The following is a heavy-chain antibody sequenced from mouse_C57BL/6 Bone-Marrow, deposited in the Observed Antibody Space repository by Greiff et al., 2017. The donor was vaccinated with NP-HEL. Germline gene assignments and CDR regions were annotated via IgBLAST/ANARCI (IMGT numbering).Heavy chain of an antibody. J-gene: IGHJ4*01. CDR1: GYTFTSYW. V-gene: IGHV1-61*01. D-gene: IGHD2-1*01. CDR2: IYPSDSET. CDR3: ARRIYYDYDAMDY. Sequence: VKLQQPGAELVRPGSSVKLSCKASGYTFTSYWMDWVKQRPGQGLEWIGNIYPSDSETHYNQKFKDKATLTVDKSSSTAYMQLSSLTSEDSAVYYCARRIYYDYDAMDYWGQGTSVTVSS.